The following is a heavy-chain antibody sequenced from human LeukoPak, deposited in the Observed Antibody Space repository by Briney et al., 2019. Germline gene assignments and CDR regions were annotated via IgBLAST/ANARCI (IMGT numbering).Heavy chain of an antibody. CDR2: LRYDGSNK. J-gene: IGHJ4*02. Sequence: GGSLRLSCAASGFTFSSYAMHWVRQAPGKGLEWVAVLRYDGSNKYYADSVKGRFTISRDNSKNTLYLQMNSLRAEDTAVYYCARDGVLYCGGDCYPAYWGQGTLVTVSS. D-gene: IGHD2-21*02. CDR3: ARDGVLYCGGDCYPAY. V-gene: IGHV3-33*08. CDR1: GFTFSSYA.